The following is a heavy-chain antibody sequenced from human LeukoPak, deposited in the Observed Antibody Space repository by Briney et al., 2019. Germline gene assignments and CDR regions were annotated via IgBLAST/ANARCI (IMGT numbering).Heavy chain of an antibody. Sequence: SETLSLTCTVSGGSISSGGYYWSWIRQHPGKGLEWIGYIYYSGSTYYNPSLKSRVTISVDTSKNQFSLKLSSVTAADTAVYYCARPLGAIRFLEWLLFYWGQGTLVTVSS. CDR2: IYYSGST. CDR3: ARPLGAIRFLEWLLFY. J-gene: IGHJ4*02. V-gene: IGHV4-31*03. CDR1: GGSISSGGYY. D-gene: IGHD3-3*01.